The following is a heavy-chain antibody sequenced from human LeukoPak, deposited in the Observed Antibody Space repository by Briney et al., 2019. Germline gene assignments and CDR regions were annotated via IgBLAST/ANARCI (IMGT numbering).Heavy chain of an antibody. CDR2: IKPNSGGT. CDR3: ARVLVVPADTDAFDI. D-gene: IGHD2-2*01. J-gene: IGHJ3*02. Sequence: GASVKVSCKASGYTFTGYYMHWVRQAPGQGLEWMGWIKPNSGGTNYAQKFQGRVTMTRDTSISTAYMELSRPRSDDTAVYYCARVLVVPADTDAFDIWGQGAMVTVS. CDR1: GYTFTGYY. V-gene: IGHV1-2*02.